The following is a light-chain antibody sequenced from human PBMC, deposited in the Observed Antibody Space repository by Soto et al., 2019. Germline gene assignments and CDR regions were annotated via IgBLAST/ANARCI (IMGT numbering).Light chain of an antibody. V-gene: IGKV3D-7*01. CDR1: HSVSSSY. CDR3: QQYNNWPIT. Sequence: PGERVTLSCRASHSVSSSYLTWYQQKPGQAPRLLIYGASTRATSIPARFSGSGSGTDFTLTISSLQPEDFAVYYCQQYNNWPITFGQGTRLEIK. J-gene: IGKJ5*01. CDR2: GAS.